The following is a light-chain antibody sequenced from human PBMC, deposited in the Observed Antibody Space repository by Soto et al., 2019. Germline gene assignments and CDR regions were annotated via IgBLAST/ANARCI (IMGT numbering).Light chain of an antibody. V-gene: IGKV3-20*01. Sequence: EVVLTPSPGTLSLPPGERATLSCRASRSVSSGYLAWYQQTPGQAPRLLIYGASSRATGIPDRFSGSGSGTDFTLTISRLEPEDFAVYSCQQYGSSPRITFGQGTRLEN. J-gene: IGKJ5*01. CDR2: GAS. CDR1: RSVSSGY. CDR3: QQYGSSPRIT.